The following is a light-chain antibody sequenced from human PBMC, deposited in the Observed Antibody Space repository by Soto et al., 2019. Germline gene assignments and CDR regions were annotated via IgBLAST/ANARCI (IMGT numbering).Light chain of an antibody. CDR2: EDN. J-gene: IGLJ3*02. CDR3: QSYDTSNPLV. Sequence: NFMLTQPHSVSESPGMTVTISCTRSSGSIGSSYVQWYQQRPGSSPTTVIFEDNQRPTGVPVRFSGSIDSSSNSASLVISGLRTEDEADYYCQSYDTSNPLVFGGGTKVTVL. CDR1: SGSIGSSY. V-gene: IGLV6-57*01.